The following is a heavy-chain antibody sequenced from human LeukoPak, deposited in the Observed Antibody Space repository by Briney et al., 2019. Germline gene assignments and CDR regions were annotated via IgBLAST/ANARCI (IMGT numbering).Heavy chain of an antibody. CDR2: ISGSGGST. V-gene: IGHV3-23*01. Sequence: GGSLRLSCAASGFTFSSYAMSWVHQAPGKGLEWVSAISGSGGSTYYADSVKGRFTISRDNSKNTLYLQMNSLRAEDTAVYYCATLVTMVRGAKSYYYGMDVWGQGTTVNVSS. CDR1: GFTFSSYA. J-gene: IGHJ6*02. D-gene: IGHD3-10*01. CDR3: ATLVTMVRGAKSYYYGMDV.